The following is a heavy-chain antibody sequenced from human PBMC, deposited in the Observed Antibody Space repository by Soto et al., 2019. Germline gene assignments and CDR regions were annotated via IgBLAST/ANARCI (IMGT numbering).Heavy chain of an antibody. CDR1: GFSLTTSGVS. V-gene: IGHV2-5*02. CDR3: AHSTRSDYQNYYYYMDV. Sequence: SGPTLVNPTQTLTLTCTFSGFSLTTSGVSMGWNRQPPGSILELLGLIYWDDDKLYSPFLKSRLTITNDTSKNQVVLTMTNMDPADTATYFCAHSTRSDYQNYYYYMDVWG. D-gene: IGHD3-10*01. J-gene: IGHJ6*03. CDR2: IYWDDDK.